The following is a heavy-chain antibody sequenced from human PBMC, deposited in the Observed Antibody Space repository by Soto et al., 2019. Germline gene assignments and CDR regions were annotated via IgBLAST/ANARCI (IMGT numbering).Heavy chain of an antibody. CDR3: ARDVVAAVAGSVNWFDP. D-gene: IGHD6-19*01. CDR1: GFGLRTYG. Sequence: QVQLVESGGGVVQSGRSLTLSCAASGFGLRTYGMQWLRRAPGKGLEWVAFIWYDGTKKFYANSVKDRSTISKDNSNNMLYLQMSGLRAEDTAVYSCARDVVAAVAGSVNWFDPWGQGTLVTVSS. CDR2: IWYDGTKK. J-gene: IGHJ5*02. V-gene: IGHV3-33*01.